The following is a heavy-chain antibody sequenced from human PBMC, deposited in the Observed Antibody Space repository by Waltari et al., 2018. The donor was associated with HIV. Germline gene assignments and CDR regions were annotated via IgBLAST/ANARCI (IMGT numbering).Heavy chain of an antibody. CDR2: ISYDGSNK. D-gene: IGHD5-18*01. J-gene: IGHJ6*02. V-gene: IGHV3-30*18. Sequence: QVQLVASGGGVVQPGRSLRLSCAASGFTFSSYGMHWVRQAPGKGLEWVAVISYDGSNKYYAESVKGRFTISRDNSKNTLYLQMNSLRAEDTAVYYCAKPAAMASYGMDVWGQGTTVTVSS. CDR3: AKPAAMASYGMDV. CDR1: GFTFSSYG.